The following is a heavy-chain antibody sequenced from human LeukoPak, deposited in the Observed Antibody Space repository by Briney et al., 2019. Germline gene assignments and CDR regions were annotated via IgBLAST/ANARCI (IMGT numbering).Heavy chain of an antibody. CDR2: IRYDGSNK. D-gene: IGHD2-2*01. Sequence: TGGSLRLSCAASGFTFSSYGMHWVRQAPGKGLEWVAFIRYDGSNKYYADSVKGRFTISRDNSKNTLYLQMNSLRAEDTAVYYCARDIVVVPAAIEANQKYYYYYGMDVWGQGTTVTVSS. V-gene: IGHV3-30*02. CDR1: GFTFSSYG. J-gene: IGHJ6*02. CDR3: ARDIVVVPAAIEANQKYYYYYGMDV.